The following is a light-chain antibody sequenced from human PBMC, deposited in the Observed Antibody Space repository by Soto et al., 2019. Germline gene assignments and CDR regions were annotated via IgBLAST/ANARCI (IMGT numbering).Light chain of an antibody. J-gene: IGKJ4*01. CDR1: QRISSY. CDR2: AAS. CDR3: QQSHSSPLT. Sequence: DIQMTQSPSSLSASVGDRVTITCRASQRISSYLNWYQHKPGKAPKLLIYAASTLQSGVPSRFSGSGSGADFTLTISSLQPEDFATYYCQQSHSSPLTFGGGTKVEIK. V-gene: IGKV1-39*01.